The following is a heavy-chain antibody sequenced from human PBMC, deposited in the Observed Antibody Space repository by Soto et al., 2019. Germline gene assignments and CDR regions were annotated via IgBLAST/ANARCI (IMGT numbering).Heavy chain of an antibody. D-gene: IGHD6-19*01. CDR1: GFTFSDYA. Sequence: VQLVESGVGVVRPGRSLRLSSAASGFTFSDYAMHWVRQAPGKGLEWVAVVSHDGRNTHYADSVKGRFTISRDSSKNTVSLEMTSLRAEDTAAYYCAKGGLQWLVTSDFNYWGQGALVTVSS. CDR3: AKGGLQWLVTSDFNY. CDR2: VSHDGRNT. V-gene: IGHV3-30*18. J-gene: IGHJ4*02.